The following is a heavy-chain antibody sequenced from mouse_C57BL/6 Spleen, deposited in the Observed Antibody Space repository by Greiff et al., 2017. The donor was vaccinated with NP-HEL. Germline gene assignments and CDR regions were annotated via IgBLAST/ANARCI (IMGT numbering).Heavy chain of an antibody. D-gene: IGHD1-1*01. J-gene: IGHJ1*03. CDR1: GYAFSSSW. CDR2: IYPGDGDT. Sequence: VKLMESGPELVKPGASVKISCKASGYAFSSSWMNWVKQRPGKGLEWIGRIYPGDGDTKYNGKFKGKATLTADNSSSTAYMQLSSLTSEDSAVYVCARPYYGSSFWYFDVWGTGTTVTVSS. CDR3: ARPYYGSSFWYFDV. V-gene: IGHV1-82*01.